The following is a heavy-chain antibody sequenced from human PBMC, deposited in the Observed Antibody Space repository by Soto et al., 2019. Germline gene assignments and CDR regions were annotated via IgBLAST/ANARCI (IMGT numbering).Heavy chain of an antibody. D-gene: IGHD3-3*01. Sequence: GGSLRLSCAASGFTFSSYSMNWVRQAPGKGLEWVSSISSSSSYIYYADSVKGRFTISRDNAKNSLYLQMNSLRAEDTAVYYCAKYGSYDFWSGYPPTAYYMDVWGKGTTVTVSS. CDR3: AKYGSYDFWSGYPPTAYYMDV. CDR2: ISSSSSYI. J-gene: IGHJ6*03. V-gene: IGHV3-21*01. CDR1: GFTFSSYS.